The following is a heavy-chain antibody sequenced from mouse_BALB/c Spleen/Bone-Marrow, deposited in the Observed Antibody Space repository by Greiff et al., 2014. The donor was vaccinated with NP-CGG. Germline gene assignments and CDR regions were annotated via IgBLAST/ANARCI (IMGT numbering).Heavy chain of an antibody. D-gene: IGHD2-4*01. J-gene: IGHJ1*01. Sequence: GQLKGSGGGLVQPGGSLRLSCATSGVPFPDYYMSWVRPPPGKGLEGVGFIRNKAKGYPTEYSASVKGRFTISRDNSQSILYLQMNTLRAEDSATYYCARDINYDIYWYFDVWGAGTTVTVSS. CDR2: IRNKAKGYPT. V-gene: IGHV7-3*02. CDR1: GVPFPDYY. CDR3: ARDINYDIYWYFDV.